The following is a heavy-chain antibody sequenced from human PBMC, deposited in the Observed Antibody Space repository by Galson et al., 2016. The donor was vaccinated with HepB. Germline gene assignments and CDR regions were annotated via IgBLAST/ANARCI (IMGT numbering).Heavy chain of an antibody. D-gene: IGHD4/OR15-4a*01. Sequence: QSGAEVKKPGESLRISCKASGYTFNNYNIHWLRQAPGQSLEWLGWINFGSGDTTYSQKFQGRLTITRDTSATTAYMGLSGLGSEDTAVYFCAKGAGGYYDHWGQGTLVTVSS. CDR2: INFGSGDT. CDR3: AKGAGGYYDH. V-gene: IGHV1-3*01. J-gene: IGHJ4*02. CDR1: GYTFNNYN.